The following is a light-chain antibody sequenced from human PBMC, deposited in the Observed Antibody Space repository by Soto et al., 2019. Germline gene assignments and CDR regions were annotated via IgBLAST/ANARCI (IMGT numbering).Light chain of an antibody. CDR1: QSVFYSSSNRNY. J-gene: IGKJ2*02. CDR3: QQYYNSPQST. CDR2: WAS. Sequence: DIVMTQSPDSLAVSLGERATISCKSSQSVFYSSSNRNYLAWYQQRPGQPPKLLIYWASTRESGVPVRFSGRGSGTDFTLTISSMQAEDVAVYYCQQYYNSPQSTFGQGTKLEIK. V-gene: IGKV4-1*01.